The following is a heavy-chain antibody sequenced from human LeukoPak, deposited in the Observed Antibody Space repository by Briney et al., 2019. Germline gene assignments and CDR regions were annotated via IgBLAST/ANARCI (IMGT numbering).Heavy chain of an antibody. CDR1: GFTFSSYW. V-gene: IGHV3-74*01. CDR3: ARGSTQYSSGWYGLDY. J-gene: IGHJ4*02. D-gene: IGHD6-19*01. CDR2: VNSDGSST. Sequence: GGSLRLSCAASGFTFSSYWMHWVRQAPGKGLVWVSRVNSDGSSTTYADSVKGRFTISRDNAKNTLYLQMNSLRAEDTAVYYCARGSTQYSSGWYGLDYWGQGTLVTVSS.